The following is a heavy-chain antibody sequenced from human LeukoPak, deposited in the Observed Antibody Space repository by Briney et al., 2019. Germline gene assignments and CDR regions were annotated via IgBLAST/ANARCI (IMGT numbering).Heavy chain of an antibody. J-gene: IGHJ5*02. Sequence: PSETLSLTCTVSRGSISTYDWTRIRQSPGKGLEWIGYMNSRGGNMYNPSLKSRATISVDTSKNQFSLKLTSVTAADTAVYYCARESGYGSSQVWFEPWGQGTLVTVSS. CDR3: ARESGYGSSQVWFEP. CDR1: RGSISTYD. V-gene: IGHV4-59*01. D-gene: IGHD6-13*01. CDR2: MNSRGGN.